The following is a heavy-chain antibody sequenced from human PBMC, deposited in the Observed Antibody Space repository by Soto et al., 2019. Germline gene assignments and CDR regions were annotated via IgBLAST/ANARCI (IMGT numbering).Heavy chain of an antibody. CDR3: ARQIYDSDTGPNFQYYFDS. D-gene: IGHD3-22*01. J-gene: IGHJ4*02. Sequence: GESLKISCKGSGYSFTSYWITWVRQKPGKGLEWMGRIDPSDSQTYYSPSFRGHVTISVAKSITTVFLQWSSLRASDTAMYYCARQIYDSDTGPNFQYYFDSWGQGTPVTVSS. CDR2: IDPSDSQT. CDR1: GYSFTSYW. V-gene: IGHV5-10-1*01.